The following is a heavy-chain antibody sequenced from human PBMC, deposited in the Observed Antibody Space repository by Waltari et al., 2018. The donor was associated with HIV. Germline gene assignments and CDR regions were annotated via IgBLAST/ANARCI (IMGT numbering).Heavy chain of an antibody. V-gene: IGHV6-1*01. CDR1: GDSVSSNSAA. Sequence: QVQLQQSGPGLVKPSQTLSLTCAISGDSVSSNSAAWNWIRQSTSRGLEWLGMTYYRSKLYNDYARLVKSRITINPDTAKNQFSLQLNSETPEDTAVYYCARDRVLTGIYDALDIWGQGTMVTVSS. CDR2: TYYRSKLYN. D-gene: IGHD7-27*01. CDR3: ARDRVLTGIYDALDI. J-gene: IGHJ3*02.